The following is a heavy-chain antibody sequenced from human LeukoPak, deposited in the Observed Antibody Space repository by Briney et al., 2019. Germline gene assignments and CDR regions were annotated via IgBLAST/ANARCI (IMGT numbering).Heavy chain of an antibody. J-gene: IGHJ4*02. D-gene: IGHD2-2*02. CDR2: ISYDGSNK. Sequence: GGSLRLSCAASGFTFSSYAMHWVRQAPGKGLEWGAVISYDGSNKYYADSVKGRFTISRDNSKNTLYLQMNSLRAEDTAVYYCARGYCSSTSCYTSDYWGQGTLVTVSS. V-gene: IGHV3-30-3*01. CDR1: GFTFSSYA. CDR3: ARGYCSSTSCYTSDY.